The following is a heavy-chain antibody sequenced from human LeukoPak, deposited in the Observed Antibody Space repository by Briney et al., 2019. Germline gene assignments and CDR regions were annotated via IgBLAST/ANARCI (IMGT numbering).Heavy chain of an antibody. CDR3: ARTSIYYDSSGYRA. V-gene: IGHV4-34*01. Sequence: SETLSLTCAVYGGSFSGYYWSWIRQPPGKGLEWMGEINHSGSTNYNPSLKRRVTISVDTSKNQYSLQLSSVTAADTAVYYCARTSIYYDSSGYRAWGQGTLVTVSS. J-gene: IGHJ5*02. CDR1: GGSFSGYY. D-gene: IGHD3-22*01. CDR2: INHSGST.